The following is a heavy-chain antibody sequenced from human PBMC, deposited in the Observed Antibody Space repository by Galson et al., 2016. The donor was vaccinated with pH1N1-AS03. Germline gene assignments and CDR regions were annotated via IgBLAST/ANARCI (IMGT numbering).Heavy chain of an antibody. CDR1: GYTFSRYY. Sequence: SVKVSCKASGYTFSRYYMHWMRQAPGQGPEWMDVIDPSIGSTTYAQKFQGRVNMTTDTATTTAYMELLSLRDDDTAVYYCANYGSGSRGGFDYWGQGALVTVSS. V-gene: IGHV1-46*01. CDR2: IDPSIGST. CDR3: ANYGSGSRGGFDY. D-gene: IGHD3-10*01. J-gene: IGHJ4*02.